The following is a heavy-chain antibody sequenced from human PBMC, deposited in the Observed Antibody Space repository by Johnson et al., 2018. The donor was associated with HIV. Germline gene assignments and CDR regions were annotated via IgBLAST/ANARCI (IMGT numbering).Heavy chain of an antibody. J-gene: IGHJ3*02. V-gene: IGHV3-66*01. Sequence: VQLVESGGGLVQSGGSLRLSCGASGFSVSNTYMNWVRQAPGKGLEWVSVIYSGGSTYYADSVRGRFTISRDNSKNTLYLQMSSLRAEDTAMYYCARSGDSIGSFWAGGAFDIWGQGTMVTVSS. D-gene: IGHD3/OR15-3a*01. CDR1: GFSVSNTY. CDR3: ARSGDSIGSFWAGGAFDI. CDR2: IYSGGST.